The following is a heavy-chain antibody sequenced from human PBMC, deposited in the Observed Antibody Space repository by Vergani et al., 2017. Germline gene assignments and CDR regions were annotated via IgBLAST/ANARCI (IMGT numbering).Heavy chain of an antibody. V-gene: IGHV4-39*01. J-gene: IGHJ6*03. D-gene: IGHD6-19*01. CDR2: IYYSGST. CDR3: ASCSSGWPNYYYYYMDV. CDR1: GGSISSSSYY. Sequence: QLQLPESGPGLVKPSETLSLTCTVSGGSISSSSYYWGWIRQPPGKGLEWIGSIYYSGSTYYNPSLKSRVTISVDTSKNQFSLKLSSVTAADTAVYYCASCSSGWPNYYYYYMDVWGKGTTVTVSS.